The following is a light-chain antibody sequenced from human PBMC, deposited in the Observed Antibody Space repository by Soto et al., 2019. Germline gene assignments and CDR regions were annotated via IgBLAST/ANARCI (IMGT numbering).Light chain of an antibody. CDR1: QSVTSY. CDR3: QQRSSWPIT. CDR2: DAS. Sequence: VLAQSPSAVSLSPRERATLSCRASQSVTSYLAWYQQRPGQAPRLLINDASRRATGIPDRFSGSGSGADFTLTISSLEPEDFAVYYCQQRSSWPITFGQGTRLEI. J-gene: IGKJ5*01. V-gene: IGKV3-11*01.